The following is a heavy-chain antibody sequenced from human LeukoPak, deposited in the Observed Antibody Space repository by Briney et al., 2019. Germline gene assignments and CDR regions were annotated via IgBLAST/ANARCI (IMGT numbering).Heavy chain of an antibody. Sequence: GRSLRLSCAASGFAFSYYSIHWVRQAPGKGLEWVAVISYDGRNEDYADSVKGRFTISRDNSKNTLYLQMNSLRGDDTAVYYCARDLSQPDFWSGYYSLDYYYGMDVWGQGTTVTVSS. CDR3: ARDLSQPDFWSGYYSLDYYYGMDV. CDR2: ISYDGRNE. D-gene: IGHD3-3*01. V-gene: IGHV3-30*04. J-gene: IGHJ6*02. CDR1: GFAFSYYS.